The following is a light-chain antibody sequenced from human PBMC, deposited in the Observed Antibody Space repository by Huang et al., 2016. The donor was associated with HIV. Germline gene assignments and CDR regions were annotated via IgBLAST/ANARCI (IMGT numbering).Light chain of an antibody. J-gene: IGKJ4*01. CDR1: QGVGRS. V-gene: IGKV3-15*01. Sequence: EIVMTQSPATLSVSPGESVTLSCRASQGVGRSLAWYQQRPGQAPRLLIYGASNRATGIPARFSGSGSGTEFTLTISSLQSDDFAVYFCQQYYNWPPLTFGGGSKVEIK. CDR2: GAS. CDR3: QQYYNWPPLT.